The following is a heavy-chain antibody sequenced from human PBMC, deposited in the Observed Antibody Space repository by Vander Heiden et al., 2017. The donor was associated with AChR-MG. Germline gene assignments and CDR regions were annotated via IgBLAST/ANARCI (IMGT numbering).Heavy chain of an antibody. D-gene: IGHD2-8*01. CDR3: ARDPVYSGFGHPDRNWFDP. Sequence: QVQLVESGGGVVQPGRSLSLSCAASGFTFSSYAMHWVRQAPGKGLEWVAVISYDGSNKYYADSVKGRFTISRDNSKNTLYLQMNSLRAEDTAVYYCARDPVYSGFGHPDRNWFDPWGQGTLVTVSS. J-gene: IGHJ5*02. CDR2: ISYDGSNK. CDR1: GFTFSSYA. V-gene: IGHV3-30-3*01.